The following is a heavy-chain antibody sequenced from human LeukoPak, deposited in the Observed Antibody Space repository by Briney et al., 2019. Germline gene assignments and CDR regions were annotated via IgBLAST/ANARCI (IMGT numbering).Heavy chain of an antibody. J-gene: IGHJ4*02. V-gene: IGHV3-30*02. CDR3: AKSRFTSGASYYFDY. CDR2: IRYDGSNK. D-gene: IGHD3-10*01. CDR1: GFTFSTYG. Sequence: PGGSLRLSCVASGFTFSTYGMHWVRQAPGKGLEWVAFIRYDGSNKYYADSVKGRFTISRDNSKNTLYLQMNSLRAEDTAVYYCAKSRFTSGASYYFDYWGQGTLVTVSS.